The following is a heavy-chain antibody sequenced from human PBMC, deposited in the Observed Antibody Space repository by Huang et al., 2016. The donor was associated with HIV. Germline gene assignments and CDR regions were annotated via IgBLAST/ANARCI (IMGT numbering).Heavy chain of an antibody. D-gene: IGHD3-10*01. CDR2: IYCKRST. CDR3: ARHREGPVAYYSGWGSHLNYMDV. CDR1: GGSIRSSDYH. J-gene: IGHJ6*03. Sequence: QLLLQESGPGLVKPSEALALTCAVSGGSIRSSDYHWGWIRQPPGQGLEWIGSIYCKRSTHDSPSLKSRVTIAVDTSKNLFFLNLTSMTAADTAVYYCARHREGPVAYYSGWGSHLNYMDVWGRGRTVVVSS. V-gene: IGHV4-39*01.